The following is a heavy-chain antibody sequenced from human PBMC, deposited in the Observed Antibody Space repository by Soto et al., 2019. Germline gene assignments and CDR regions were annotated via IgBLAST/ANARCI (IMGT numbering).Heavy chain of an antibody. CDR2: ISSSSTYI. V-gene: IGHV3-21*01. CDR1: GFTFSGYS. CDR3: ARDFTGVVVPA. J-gene: IGHJ5*02. D-gene: IGHD2-2*01. Sequence: PGGSLRLSCAASGFTFSGYSMNWVRQAPGKGLEWVSFISSSSTYIYYADSVKGRFTIPRDNAKNSLYLQMNSLRAEDTAVYYCARDFTGVVVPAWGQGTLVTVSS.